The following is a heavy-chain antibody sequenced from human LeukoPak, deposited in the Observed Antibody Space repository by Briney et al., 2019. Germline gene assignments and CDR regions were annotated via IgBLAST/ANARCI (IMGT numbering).Heavy chain of an antibody. D-gene: IGHD5-18*01. Sequence: PGGSLRLSCAASGFTFSGYYMSWIRQAPGKGLEWVSYISGSGTTTFFADSVKGRYTISRDNAKNSLYLQMNSLRADDTAVYYCAKNFIRGYSYGSIDYWGQGTLVTVSS. J-gene: IGHJ4*02. CDR2: ISGSGTTT. CDR3: AKNFIRGYSYGSIDY. CDR1: GFTFSGYY. V-gene: IGHV3-11*01.